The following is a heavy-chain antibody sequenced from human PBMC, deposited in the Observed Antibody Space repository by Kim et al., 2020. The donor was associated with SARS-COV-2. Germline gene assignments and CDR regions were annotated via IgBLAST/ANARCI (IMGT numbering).Heavy chain of an antibody. V-gene: IGHV3-30*18. D-gene: IGHD2-2*01. CDR1: GFTFSSYG. J-gene: IGHJ6*02. CDR2: ISYDGSNK. Sequence: GGSLRLSCAASGFTFSSYGMHWVRQAPGKGLEWVAVISYDGSNKYYADSVKGRFTISRDNSKNTLYLQMNSLRAEDTAVYYCAKDQEFFVYHPYYYYYGMDVWGQGTTVTVSS. CDR3: AKDQEFFVYHPYYYYYGMDV.